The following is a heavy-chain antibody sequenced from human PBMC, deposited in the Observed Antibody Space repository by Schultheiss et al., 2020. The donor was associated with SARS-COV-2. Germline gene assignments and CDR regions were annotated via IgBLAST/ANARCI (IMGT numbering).Heavy chain of an antibody. CDR1: GGSISSYY. CDR2: IYYSGST. V-gene: IGHV4-59*01. D-gene: IGHD6-13*01. CDR3: ARADGSSYAFDI. Sequence: SETLSLTCTVSGGSISSYYWSWIRQPPGKGLEWIGYIYYSGSTNYNPSLKSRVTISVDTSKNQFSLKLSSVTAADTAVYYCARADGSSYAFDIWGQGTMVTVSS. J-gene: IGHJ3*02.